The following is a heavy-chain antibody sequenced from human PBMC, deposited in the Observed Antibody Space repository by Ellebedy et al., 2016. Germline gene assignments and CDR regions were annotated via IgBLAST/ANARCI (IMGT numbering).Heavy chain of an antibody. J-gene: IGHJ4*02. D-gene: IGHD4-11*01. CDR2: IYSGGST. V-gene: IGHV3-53*01. CDR1: GFTVSSNY. CDR3: ARADYGNYERGFDY. Sequence: GESLKISCAASGFTVSSNYMSWVRQAPGKGLEWVSVIYSGGSTYYADSVKGRFTISRDNSKNTLYLQMNSLRAEDTAVYYCARADYGNYERGFDYWGQGTLVTVSS.